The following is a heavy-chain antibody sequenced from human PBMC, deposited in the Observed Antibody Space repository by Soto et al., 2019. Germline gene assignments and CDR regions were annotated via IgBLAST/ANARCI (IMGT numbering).Heavy chain of an antibody. J-gene: IGHJ4*02. CDR2: ISYDGSNK. CDR1: GFTFSSYA. Sequence: QVQLVESGGGVVQPGRSLRLSRAASGFTFSSYAVHWVRQAPGKGLEWVAVISYDGSNKNYAGSVKGRFTISRDNSKNTLYLQMNSLRAEDTAVYYCARDYLRVGFDYWGQGTLVTVSS. V-gene: IGHV3-30-3*01. CDR3: ARDYLRVGFDY. D-gene: IGHD4-17*01.